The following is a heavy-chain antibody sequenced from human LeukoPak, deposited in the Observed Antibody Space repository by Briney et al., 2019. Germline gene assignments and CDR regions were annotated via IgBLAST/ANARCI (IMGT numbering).Heavy chain of an antibody. J-gene: IGHJ4*02. CDR2: ISSSSSYI. V-gene: IGHV3-21*04. Sequence: PGGSLRLSCAASGFTFSSDSMNWVRQAPGDGLEWVSYISSSSSYIYYADSVKGGFTIYRDNTKNSLYIQMNTSRAKDTAGSYCARGGMTVAGILSYWGQGTLVTVSS. CDR3: ARGGMTVAGILSY. CDR1: GFTFSSDS. D-gene: IGHD6-19*01.